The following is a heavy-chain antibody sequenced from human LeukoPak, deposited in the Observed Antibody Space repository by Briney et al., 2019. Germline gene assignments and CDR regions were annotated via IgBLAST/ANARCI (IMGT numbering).Heavy chain of an antibody. Sequence: ASVKVSCKASGYSFTDFYMHWVRQAPGQGLEWMGWINPNSGGTKYAQKFQGRVTMTRDTSITTAYMDLGRMTSDDTAAYYCARDRGRISDYYGSGSSLHYCMDVWGKGTTVTVSS. V-gene: IGHV1-2*02. CDR2: INPNSGGT. CDR1: GYSFTDFY. D-gene: IGHD3-10*01. CDR3: ARDRGRISDYYGSGSSLHYCMDV. J-gene: IGHJ6*03.